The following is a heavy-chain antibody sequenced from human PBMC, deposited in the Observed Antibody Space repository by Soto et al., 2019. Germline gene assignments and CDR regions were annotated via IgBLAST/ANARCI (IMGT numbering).Heavy chain of an antibody. J-gene: IGHJ4*02. CDR3: AKDLTRFAARPSGGEY. V-gene: IGHV3-23*01. CDR1: GFTFSSYA. D-gene: IGHD6-6*01. Sequence: GGSLRLSCAASGFTFSSYAMSWVRQAPGKGLEWVSAISGSGGSTYYADSVKGRFTISRDNSKNTLYLQMNSLRAEDTAVYYCAKDLTRFAARPSGGEYWGQGTLVTVSS. CDR2: ISGSGGST.